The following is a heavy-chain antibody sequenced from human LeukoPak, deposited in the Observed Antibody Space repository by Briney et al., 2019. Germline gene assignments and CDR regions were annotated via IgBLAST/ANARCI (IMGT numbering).Heavy chain of an antibody. CDR1: GFTVSTNY. CDR2: IYRGGST. D-gene: IGHD2-2*01. Sequence: SGGSLRLSCAASGFTVSTNYMSWVRQAPGKGLEWVSVIYRGGSTYYADSVKGRFTISRDNSKNTLYLQMNSLRAEDTAVYYCAKDSQGYCSSTSCYCGMDVWGQGTTVTVSS. V-gene: IGHV3-53*01. J-gene: IGHJ6*02. CDR3: AKDSQGYCSSTSCYCGMDV.